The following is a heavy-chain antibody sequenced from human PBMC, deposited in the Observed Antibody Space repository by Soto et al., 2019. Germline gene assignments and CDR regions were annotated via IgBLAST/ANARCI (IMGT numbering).Heavy chain of an antibody. V-gene: IGHV3-23*01. CDR1: GFTFSSYA. J-gene: IGHJ6*02. CDR3: AKREAVAGNSPYYYGLDF. Sequence: GGSLRLSCAASGFTFSSYAMSWVRQAPGKGLEWVSAISGSGASTYYADSVKGRFTISRDNSKNTVFLQMNSLRAEDTAVYYCAKREAVAGNSPYYYGLDFWGQGTTVTVSS. D-gene: IGHD6-19*01. CDR2: ISGSGAST.